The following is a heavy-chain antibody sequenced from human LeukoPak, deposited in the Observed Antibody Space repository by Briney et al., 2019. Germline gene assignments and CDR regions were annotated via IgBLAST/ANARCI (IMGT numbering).Heavy chain of an antibody. CDR1: GDSINYYY. Sequence: SQSLSLTCSVSGDSINYYYSSWIRQPPGKALVWVGYIYYNGVTNYNTSRTSRLTISVDTSKNQFSLKLNSVTAADTALYYCARAQRGYSFVFDLWGLGTLATVSS. V-gene: IGHV4-59*01. CDR2: IYYNGVT. CDR3: ARAQRGYSFVFDL. J-gene: IGHJ4*02. D-gene: IGHD5-18*01.